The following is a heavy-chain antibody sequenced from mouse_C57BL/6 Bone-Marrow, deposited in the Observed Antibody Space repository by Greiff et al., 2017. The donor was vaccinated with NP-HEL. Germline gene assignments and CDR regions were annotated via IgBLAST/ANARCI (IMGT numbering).Heavy chain of an antibody. Sequence: VKLMESGPGLVAPSQSLSITCTVSGFSLTSYAISWVRQPPGKGLEWLGVIWTGGGTNYNSALKSRLSISKDNSKSQVFLKMNSLQTDDTARYYCARNKGTAQATFFLYYYAMDYWGQGTSVTVSS. J-gene: IGHJ4*01. D-gene: IGHD3-1*01. CDR1: GFSLTSYA. CDR3: ARNKGTAQATFFLYYYAMDY. CDR2: IWTGGGT. V-gene: IGHV2-9-1*01.